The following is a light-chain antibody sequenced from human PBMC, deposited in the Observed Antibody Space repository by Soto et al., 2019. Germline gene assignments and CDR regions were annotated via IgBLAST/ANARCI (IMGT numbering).Light chain of an antibody. V-gene: IGLV1-44*01. CDR1: SSNIGSNS. CDR3: AAWDDSLNGLV. Sequence: QSVLTQPPSASGTPGQRVTISCFGSSSNIGSNSVNWYHHLPGTAPKLLIYSNDQRPSGVPDRFSGSKSGTSVSLAISGLQSEDEADYYCAAWDDSLNGLVFGGGTKLTVL. CDR2: SND. J-gene: IGLJ2*01.